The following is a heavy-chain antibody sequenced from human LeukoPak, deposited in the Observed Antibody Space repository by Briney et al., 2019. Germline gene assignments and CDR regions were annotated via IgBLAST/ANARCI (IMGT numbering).Heavy chain of an antibody. J-gene: IGHJ5*02. CDR3: TSDNPWFDP. V-gene: IGHV6-1*01. CDR2: TYYRSKWFN. CDR1: GDNISNNSGG. Sequence: SQTLSLTCAISGDNISNNSGGWNWIRQSPSGGLEWLGRTYYRSKWFNDYAVSVKSRITITPDTSKNQFSLQLISVTPEDTAVYCCTSDNPWFDPWGQGTLVTVSS.